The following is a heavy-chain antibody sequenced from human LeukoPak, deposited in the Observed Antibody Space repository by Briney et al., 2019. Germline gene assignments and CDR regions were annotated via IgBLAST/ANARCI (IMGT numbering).Heavy chain of an antibody. Sequence: PSETLSLTCTVSGGSISGYYWSWIRQPPGKGLEWIGYIYYSGSTNYNPSLKSRVTISVDTSKNQFSLKLSSVTAADTAVYYCARINYYDSSGYYTEPAFDIWGQGTMVTVSS. CDR3: ARINYYDSSGYYTEPAFDI. V-gene: IGHV4-59*01. CDR1: GGSISGYY. D-gene: IGHD3-22*01. CDR2: IYYSGST. J-gene: IGHJ3*02.